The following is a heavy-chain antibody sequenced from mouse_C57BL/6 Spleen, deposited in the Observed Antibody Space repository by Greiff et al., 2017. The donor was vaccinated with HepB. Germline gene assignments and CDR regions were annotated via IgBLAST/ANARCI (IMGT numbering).Heavy chain of an antibody. Sequence: QVQLQQPGAELVKPGASVKLSCKASGYTFTSYWMQWVKQRPGQGLEWIGEIDPSDSYTNYNQKFKGKATLTVDTSSSTAYMQLSSLTSEDSAVYYCARGGSSPGYFDVWGTGTTVTVSS. CDR1: GYTFTSYW. CDR2: IDPSDSYT. D-gene: IGHD1-1*01. J-gene: IGHJ1*03. CDR3: ARGGSSPGYFDV. V-gene: IGHV1-50*01.